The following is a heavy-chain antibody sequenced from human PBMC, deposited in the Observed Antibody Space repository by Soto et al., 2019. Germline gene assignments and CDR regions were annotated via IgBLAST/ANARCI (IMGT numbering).Heavy chain of an antibody. CDR3: ARVAMENYHDMWSGSTSSALDV. Sequence: SETLSLTCKVSGGSMRCYSWSWIRQTPGEGLEWIGYVSHSGRTDYSPSLKNRVTISLDMSKNHFALHVNSVDPADTAVYYCARVAMENYHDMWSGSTSSALDVWGQGTTVTVSS. CDR1: GGSMRCYS. D-gene: IGHD3-3*01. CDR2: VSHSGRT. J-gene: IGHJ6*02. V-gene: IGHV4-59*13.